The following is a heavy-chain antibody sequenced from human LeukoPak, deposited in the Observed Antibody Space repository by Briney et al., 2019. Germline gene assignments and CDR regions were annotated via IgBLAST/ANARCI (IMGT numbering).Heavy chain of an antibody. D-gene: IGHD3-22*01. CDR3: ARGYYDSSDAIDY. CDR2: ISGSGGST. CDR1: GFTFSSYA. J-gene: IGHJ4*02. V-gene: IGHV3-23*01. Sequence: GGSLRLSCAASGFTFSSYAMSWVRQAPGKGLGWVSAISGSGGSTYYADSVKGRFTISRDNSKNTLYLQMNSLRAEDTAVYYCARGYYDSSDAIDYWGQGTLVTVSS.